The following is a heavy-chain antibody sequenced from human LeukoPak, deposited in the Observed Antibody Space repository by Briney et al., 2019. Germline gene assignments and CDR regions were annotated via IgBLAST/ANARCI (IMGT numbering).Heavy chain of an antibody. CDR2: IKHSGST. CDR1: GGSFRGYY. Sequence: SDTLSLTCAVYGGSFRGYYGSGIRHPRGRGLEWIGEIKHSGSTNYNPSLKRRGNISGETSKNQFYLKLSSVPAADTTVYYCARVSYAFDYWGQGTLGNVSS. J-gene: IGHJ4*02. D-gene: IGHD4-17*01. CDR3: ARVSYAFDY. V-gene: IGHV4-34*01.